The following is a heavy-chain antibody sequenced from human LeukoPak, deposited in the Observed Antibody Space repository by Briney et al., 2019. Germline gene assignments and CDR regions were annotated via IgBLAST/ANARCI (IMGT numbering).Heavy chain of an antibody. CDR3: ARDRDKDFDY. Sequence: ASVKVSCKASGGTFSSYAISWVRQAPGQGLEWMGGIIPIFGTANYAQKFQGRVTITADESTGTAYMELSSLRSEDTAVYYCARDRDKDFDYWGQGTLVTVSS. D-gene: IGHD2-15*01. V-gene: IGHV1-69*13. J-gene: IGHJ4*02. CDR2: IIPIFGTA. CDR1: GGTFSSYA.